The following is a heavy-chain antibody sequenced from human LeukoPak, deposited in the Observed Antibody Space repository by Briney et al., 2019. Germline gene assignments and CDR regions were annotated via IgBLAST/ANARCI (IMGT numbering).Heavy chain of an antibody. CDR1: GFSFNNYR. CDR3: VRGPHIAATSY. J-gene: IGHJ4*02. CDR2: IKQDGSEK. D-gene: IGHD6-25*01. V-gene: IGHV3-7*03. Sequence: GGSLRLSCVASGFSFNNYRMTWVRQAPGKGLEWVANIKQDGSEKQYVDSVKGRFAISRDNAKKSLYLQINALRAEDTAVYYCVRGPHIAATSYWGQGALVTVSS.